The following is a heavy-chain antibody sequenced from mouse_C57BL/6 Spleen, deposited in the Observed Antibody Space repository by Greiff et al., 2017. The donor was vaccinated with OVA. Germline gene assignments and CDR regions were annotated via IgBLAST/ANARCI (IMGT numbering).Heavy chain of an antibody. CDR3: AREYDYDRGFDY. J-gene: IGHJ2*01. CDR2: IWNGGST. CDR1: GFSLTSYG. Sequence: VMRVESGPGLVQPSQSLSITCTVSGFSLTSYGVHWVRQSPGKGLEWLGVIWNGGSTDYNAAFISRLSISKDNSKSQVFFKMNSLQADDTAIYYCAREYDYDRGFDYWGQGTTLTVSS. V-gene: IGHV2-2*01. D-gene: IGHD2-4*01.